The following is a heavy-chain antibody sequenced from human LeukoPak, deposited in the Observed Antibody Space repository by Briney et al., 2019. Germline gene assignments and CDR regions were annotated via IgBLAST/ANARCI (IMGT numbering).Heavy chain of an antibody. D-gene: IGHD2/OR15-2a*01. J-gene: IGHJ4*02. CDR3: VSFYETY. CDR1: GFTFSSYV. Sequence: PGGSLRLSCAASGFTFSSYVMHWVRQAPGKGLEWVAVISYDGSNKYYADSVKGRFTISRDNSKNTLYLQMNSLRAEDTAVYYCVSFYETYWGRGTLVTVSS. V-gene: IGHV3-30*04. CDR2: ISYDGSNK.